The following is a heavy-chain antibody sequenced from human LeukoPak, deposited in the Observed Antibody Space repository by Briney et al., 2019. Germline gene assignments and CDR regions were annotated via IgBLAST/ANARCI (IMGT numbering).Heavy chain of an antibody. CDR2: ISYDGSNK. CDR1: GFTFSSYA. J-gene: IGHJ4*02. V-gene: IGHV3-30-3*01. CDR3: ARDTRITMVRGVIYYFDY. D-gene: IGHD3-10*01. Sequence: GGSLRLSCAASGFTFSSYAMHWVRQAPGKGLEWVAVISYDGSNKYYADSVKGRFTISRDNSKNTLYLQMNSLRAEDTAAYYCARDTRITMVRGVIYYFDYWGQGTLVTVSS.